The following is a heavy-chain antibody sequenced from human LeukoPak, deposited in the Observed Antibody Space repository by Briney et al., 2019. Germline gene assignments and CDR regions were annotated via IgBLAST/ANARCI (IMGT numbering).Heavy chain of an antibody. V-gene: IGHV3-30*07. CDR1: GFTFRSYA. CDR2: ISYDGSYT. D-gene: IGHD3-3*01. CDR3: ARDYPYYDFWSGYYRDNWFDP. Sequence: GRSLRLSCAASGFTFRSYAVHWVRQAPGKGLEWVAAISYDGSYTYYADSAKGRFTISRDNSKDTLYLQMNSLRAEDTAVYYCARDYPYYDFWSGYYRDNWFDPWGQGTLVTVSS. J-gene: IGHJ5*02.